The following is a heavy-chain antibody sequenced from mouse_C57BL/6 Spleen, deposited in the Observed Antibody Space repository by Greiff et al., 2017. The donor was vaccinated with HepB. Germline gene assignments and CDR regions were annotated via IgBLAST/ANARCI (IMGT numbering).Heavy chain of an antibody. D-gene: IGHD4-1*01. J-gene: IGHJ3*01. CDR3: ARSGNWDPWFAY. Sequence: QVQLKESGAELVRPGASVKLSCKASGYTFTDYYINWVKQRPGQGLEWIARIYPGSGNTYYNEKFKGKATLTAEKSSSTAYMQLSSLTSEDSAVYFCARSGNWDPWFAYWGQGTLVTVSA. V-gene: IGHV1-76*01. CDR1: GYTFTDYY. CDR2: IYPGSGNT.